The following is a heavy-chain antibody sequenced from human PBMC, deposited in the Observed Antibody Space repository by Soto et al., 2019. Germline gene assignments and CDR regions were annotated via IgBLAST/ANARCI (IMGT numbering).Heavy chain of an antibody. CDR2: ISGSGGST. J-gene: IGHJ5*02. Sequence: GGSLRLSCAASGFTFSSYAMSWVRQAPGKGLEWVSVISGSGGSTYYADSVKGQFTISRDNSKNTLYLQMNSLRAEDTAVYYCAKNFLGYCSGGTSLSWSDPWGQGTLVTVSS. CDR1: GFTFSSYA. D-gene: IGHD2-15*01. V-gene: IGHV3-23*01. CDR3: AKNFLGYCSGGTSLSWSDP.